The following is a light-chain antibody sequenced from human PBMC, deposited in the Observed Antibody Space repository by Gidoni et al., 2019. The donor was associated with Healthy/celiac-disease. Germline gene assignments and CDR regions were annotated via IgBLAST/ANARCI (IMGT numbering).Light chain of an antibody. J-gene: IGKJ4*01. V-gene: IGKV1-5*01. CDR3: QQYNSYWLT. Sequence: DIQMTQSPSTLSAAVGDRVTITCRASQSIRSWLAWYQQKPGKAPKLLIYDASSLESGVPSRFSGSGSGTEFTLTISRLQPDDFATYYCQQYNSYWLTFGGGTKVEIK. CDR1: QSIRSW. CDR2: DAS.